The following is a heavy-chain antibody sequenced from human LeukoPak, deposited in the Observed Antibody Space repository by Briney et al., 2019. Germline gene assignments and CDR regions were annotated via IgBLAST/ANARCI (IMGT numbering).Heavy chain of an antibody. V-gene: IGHV3-11*06. J-gene: IGHJ5*02. Sequence: PGGSLRLSCAASGFTFSDYYMSWIRQAPGRGLEWVSYISSSSSYTNYADSVKGRFTISRGNAKNSLYLQMNSLRAEDTAVYYCARVPAAAGTGGWFDPWGQGTLVTVSS. CDR3: ARVPAAAGTGGWFDP. CDR2: ISSSSSYT. CDR1: GFTFSDYY. D-gene: IGHD6-13*01.